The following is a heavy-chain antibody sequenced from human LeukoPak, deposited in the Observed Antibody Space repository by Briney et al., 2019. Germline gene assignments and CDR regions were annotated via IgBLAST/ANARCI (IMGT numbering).Heavy chain of an antibody. CDR2: INPSGGST. Sequence: GASVKVSCKASGYTFTGYYMHWVRQAPGQGLEWMGIINPSGGSTSYAQKFQGRVTMTRDMSTSTVYMELSSLRSEDTAVYYCARDRTLATFDYWGQGTLVTVSP. V-gene: IGHV1-46*01. J-gene: IGHJ4*02. CDR3: ARDRTLATFDY. CDR1: GYTFTGYY. D-gene: IGHD1-26*01.